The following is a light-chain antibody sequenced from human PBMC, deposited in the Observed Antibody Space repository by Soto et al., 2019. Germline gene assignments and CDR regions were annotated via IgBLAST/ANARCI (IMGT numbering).Light chain of an antibody. V-gene: IGLV1-51*02. CDR2: ENN. Sequence: QSVLTQPPSVSAAPGQTVTISCSGSSSNIGNNYVSWYQQLPGTAPKLLIYENNKRPSGIPDRFSGSKSGTSATLGITGLQTGDEADYYCGTCDSSLSASPWVFGGGTKLTVL. J-gene: IGLJ3*02. CDR1: SSNIGNNY. CDR3: GTCDSSLSASPWV.